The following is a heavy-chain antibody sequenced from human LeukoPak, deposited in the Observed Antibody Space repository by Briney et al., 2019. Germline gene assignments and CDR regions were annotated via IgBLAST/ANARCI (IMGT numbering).Heavy chain of an antibody. J-gene: IGHJ4*02. D-gene: IGHD4-23*01. V-gene: IGHV3-48*04. Sequence: PGGSLRLSCAASGFTFSSYSMNWVRQAPGKGLEWVSYISSSSSTIYYADSVKGRFTISRDNAKNSLYLQMNSLRAEDTALYYCASLSLRWSDYWGQGTLVTVSS. CDR1: GFTFSSYS. CDR2: ISSSSSTI. CDR3: ASLSLRWSDY.